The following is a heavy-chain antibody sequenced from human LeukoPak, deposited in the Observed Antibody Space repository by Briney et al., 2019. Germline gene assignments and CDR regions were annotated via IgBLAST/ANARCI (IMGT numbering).Heavy chain of an antibody. V-gene: IGHV3-23*01. CDR1: GITFSSYG. D-gene: IGHD2-21*01. CDR3: AKLVSASHMYYFDY. J-gene: IGHJ4*02. CDR2: ISGSGDNS. Sequence: GGSLRLSCAVSGITFSSYGMTWVRQAGKGLEWVSVISGSGDNSYYADSVKGRFTISRENSKNTLDLQMNSLRADDTAVYYCAKLVSASHMYYFDYWGQGTLVTVSS.